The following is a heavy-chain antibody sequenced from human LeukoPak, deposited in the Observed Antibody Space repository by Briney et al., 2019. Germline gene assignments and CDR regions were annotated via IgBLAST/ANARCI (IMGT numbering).Heavy chain of an antibody. CDR1: GFTFSSYG. CDR2: IWYDGSNK. V-gene: IGHV3-33*01. D-gene: IGHD4-17*01. Sequence: GGPLRLSCAASGFTFSSYGMHWVRQAPGKGLEGVAVIWYDGSNKYYADSVKGRFTISRDNSKNTLYLQMNSLRAEDTAVYYCARDYGDYVVGPLYGMDVWGQGTRVTVSS. CDR3: ARDYGDYVVGPLYGMDV. J-gene: IGHJ6*02.